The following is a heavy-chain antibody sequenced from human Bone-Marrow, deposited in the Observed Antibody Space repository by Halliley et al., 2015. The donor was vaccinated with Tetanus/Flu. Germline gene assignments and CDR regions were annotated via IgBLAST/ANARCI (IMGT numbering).Heavy chain of an antibody. CDR3: ATFEFSSSDFDY. J-gene: IGHJ4*02. CDR2: IFPGDSDP. D-gene: IGHD2-15*01. Sequence: WMGIIFPGDSDPKYSPPFQGQVTISADKPINTAFLLWSSLRPSDTAIYYCATFEFSSSDFDYWGQGTPVTVSS. V-gene: IGHV5-51*04.